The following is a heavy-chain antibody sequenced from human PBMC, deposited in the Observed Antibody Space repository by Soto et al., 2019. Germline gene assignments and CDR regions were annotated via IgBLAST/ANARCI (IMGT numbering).Heavy chain of an antibody. J-gene: IGHJ3*02. CDR2: IIPIFGTT. D-gene: IGHD5-18*01. V-gene: IGHV1-69*01. Sequence: QVQLVQSGAEVKKPGSSVKVSCKASGGTFSNYAISWVRQAPGQGLEWMGGIIPIFGTTNYAQKFQGRVTITADEPTSTAHMEMSSLRSEDTAVCYCARGNVDTDMVIGAFDIWGQGTTVTVSS. CDR3: ARGNVDTDMVIGAFDI. CDR1: GGTFSNYA.